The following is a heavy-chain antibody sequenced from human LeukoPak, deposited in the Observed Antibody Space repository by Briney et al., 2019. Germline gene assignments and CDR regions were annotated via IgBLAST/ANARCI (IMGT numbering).Heavy chain of an antibody. CDR2: IIPNIGIA. CDR3: ARELRGGYDYGGGSWANYFDY. Sequence: SVKVSCKASGGTFSSYAISWVRQAPGQGLEWMGRIIPNIGIANYAQKLQGRVTMTTDTSTSTAYMELRSLRSDDTAVYYCARELRGGYDYGGGSWANYFDYWGQGTLVTVSS. CDR1: GGTFSSYA. D-gene: IGHD5-12*01. J-gene: IGHJ4*02. V-gene: IGHV1-69*04.